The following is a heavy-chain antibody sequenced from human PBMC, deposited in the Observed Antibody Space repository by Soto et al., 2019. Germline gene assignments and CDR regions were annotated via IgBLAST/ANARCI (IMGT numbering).Heavy chain of an antibody. Sequence: QVQLQESGPGLVKPSETLSLTCSVSGDAISRHYWSWIRQSPGKGLEWLGYFFHTGTALYNPSLRSRVSMSVDTSKNQFSLKLTSVIPADTAVYFCARNYGGNSQLFDLWGRGTLVTVSS. CDR3: ARNYGGNSQLFDL. D-gene: IGHD4-17*01. V-gene: IGHV4-59*11. J-gene: IGHJ2*01. CDR1: GDAISRHY. CDR2: FFHTGTA.